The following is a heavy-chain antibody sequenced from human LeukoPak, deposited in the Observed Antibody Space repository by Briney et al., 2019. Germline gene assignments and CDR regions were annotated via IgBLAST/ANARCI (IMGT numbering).Heavy chain of an antibody. J-gene: IGHJ2*01. CDR3: ARRLDYWYFDL. V-gene: IGHV5-51*01. Sequence: GESLKISCKGSGYSFTTYWIAWVRQMPGKGLEWMGIIYPGDSDTRYSPSFQGRVTISADKSISTAYLQWSSLKASDSAMYYCARRLDYWYFDLWGRGTLVTVSS. CDR2: IYPGDSDT. D-gene: IGHD1-1*01. CDR1: GYSFTTYW.